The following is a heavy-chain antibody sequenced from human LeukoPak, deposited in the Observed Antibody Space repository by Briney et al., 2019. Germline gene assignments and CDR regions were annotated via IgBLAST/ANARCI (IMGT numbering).Heavy chain of an antibody. CDR2: ISGSGGST. J-gene: IGHJ3*02. Sequence: GGSLRLSCAASGFTFSSYAMSWVRQAPGKGLEWVSAISGSGGSTYYADSVKGRFTISRDNSKNTLYLQMNSLRAEDTAVYYCAKVYYYGSGSYDAFDIWGQGTMVTVSS. CDR3: AKVYYYGSGSYDAFDI. CDR1: GFTFSSYA. V-gene: IGHV3-23*01. D-gene: IGHD3-10*01.